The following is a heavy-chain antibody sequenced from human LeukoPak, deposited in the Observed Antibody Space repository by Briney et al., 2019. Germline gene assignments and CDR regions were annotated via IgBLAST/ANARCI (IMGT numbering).Heavy chain of an antibody. V-gene: IGHV3-30*18. J-gene: IGHJ4*02. CDR3: AKDRYCSSTTCPTPAY. Sequence: GGSLRLSCTASGFTFSSYGMHWVRQAPGKGLEWVAVISYDGSNKYYADSVKGRFTISRDNSKNTLYLQMNSLRAEDTAVYYCAKDRYCSSTTCPTPAYWGQGTLVTVSS. CDR2: ISYDGSNK. D-gene: IGHD2-2*01. CDR1: GFTFSSYG.